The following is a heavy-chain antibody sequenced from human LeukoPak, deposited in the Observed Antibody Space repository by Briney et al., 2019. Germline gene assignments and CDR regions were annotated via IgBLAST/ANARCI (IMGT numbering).Heavy chain of an antibody. CDR1: GGSISSSSYY. CDR2: IYYSGST. J-gene: IGHJ5*02. Sequence: TSETLSLTCTVSGGSISSSSYYWGWIRQPPGKGLEWIGSIYYSGSTYYNPSLKSRVTISVDTSKNQFSLKLSSVTAADTAVYYCARGTVQLSGANWFDPWGQGTLVTVSS. D-gene: IGHD6-6*01. V-gene: IGHV4-39*01. CDR3: ARGTVQLSGANWFDP.